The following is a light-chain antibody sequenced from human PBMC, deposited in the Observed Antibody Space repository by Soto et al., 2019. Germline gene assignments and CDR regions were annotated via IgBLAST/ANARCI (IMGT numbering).Light chain of an antibody. CDR3: QQYNNWPPLT. CDR2: GAS. V-gene: IGKV3-15*01. J-gene: IGKJ4*01. Sequence: EIVMTQSPATLSVSPGERATLSCRASQSVSSNLAWYQQKPGQAPRLLIYGASTRATCIPARFSGSGSETEFTHTISSLQSEDFAVYYCQQYNNWPPLTFGGGTKVEIK. CDR1: QSVSSN.